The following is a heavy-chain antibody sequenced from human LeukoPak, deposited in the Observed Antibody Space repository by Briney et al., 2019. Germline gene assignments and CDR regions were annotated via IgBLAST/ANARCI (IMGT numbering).Heavy chain of an antibody. CDR1: GGSFSGYY. J-gene: IGHJ4*02. Sequence: SETLSLTCAVYGGSFSGYYWSWIRQHPGKGLEWIGYIYYSGSTYYNPSLKSRVTISVDTSKNQFSLKLSSVTAADTAVYYCARDLPGRGSGGIGYWGQGTLVTVSS. CDR3: ARDLPGRGSGGIGY. CDR2: IYYSGST. D-gene: IGHD2-15*01. V-gene: IGHV4-31*11.